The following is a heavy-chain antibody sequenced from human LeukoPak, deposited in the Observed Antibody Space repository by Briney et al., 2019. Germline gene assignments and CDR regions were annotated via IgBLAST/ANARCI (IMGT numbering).Heavy chain of an antibody. Sequence: SGGSLRLSCAASGFTFSSYWMHWVRQAPGKGLVWVSRINSVGSSTSYADSVKGRFTISRDNAKNSLYLQMNSLRAEDTAVYYCAREGAWKYDFWSGSTEGAFDIWGQGTMVTVSS. CDR3: AREGAWKYDFWSGSTEGAFDI. J-gene: IGHJ3*02. D-gene: IGHD3/OR15-3a*01. CDR1: GFTFSSYW. CDR2: INSVGSST. V-gene: IGHV3-74*01.